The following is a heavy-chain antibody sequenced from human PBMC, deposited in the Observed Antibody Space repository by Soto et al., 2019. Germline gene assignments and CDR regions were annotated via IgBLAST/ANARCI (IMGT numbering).Heavy chain of an antibody. CDR1: GYSFSNYW. V-gene: IGHV5-51*01. D-gene: IGHD1-1*01. CDR2: IYPGDSDT. CDR3: VKLAQGTYYGLDV. J-gene: IGHJ6*02. Sequence: GESLKISCKGSGYSFSNYWIAWVRQMPGKGLEWMGVIYPGDSDTRYSPSFQGQVTISVDKTIRTAYLQWTSLKASDTAMYFCVKLAQGTYYGLDVWGQGTTVTVSS.